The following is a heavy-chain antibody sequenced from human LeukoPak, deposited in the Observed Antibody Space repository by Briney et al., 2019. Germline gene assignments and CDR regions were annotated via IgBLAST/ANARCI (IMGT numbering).Heavy chain of an antibody. D-gene: IGHD6-13*01. CDR1: GRPLNGILEL. V-gene: IGHV4-39*01. J-gene: IGHJ4*02. CDR3: ASNAPRSAAVHFYY. CDR2: IYYTGTT. Sequence: SEPLSLTRSVSGRPLNGILELYPWIRQPPGKGLEWFGSIYYTGTTYYNPSLKSRVTISVDTSKNQFSLKLTSVCAAGTAVYFCASNAPRSAAVHFYYWGQGTLVTVSS.